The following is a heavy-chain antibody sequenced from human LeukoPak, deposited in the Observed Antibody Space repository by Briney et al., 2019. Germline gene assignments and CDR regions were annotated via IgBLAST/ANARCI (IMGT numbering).Heavy chain of an antibody. CDR1: GFTFSSYA. CDR2: ISYDGSNK. V-gene: IGHV3-30*04. D-gene: IGHD6-13*01. CDR3: ARDQGSSSWYV. Sequence: GGSLRLSCAASGFTFSSYAMHWVRQAPGKGLDWVAVISYDGSNKYYADSVKGRFTISRDNSKNTLYLQMNSLRAEDTAVYYCARDQGSSSWYVWGQGTLVTVSS. J-gene: IGHJ4*02.